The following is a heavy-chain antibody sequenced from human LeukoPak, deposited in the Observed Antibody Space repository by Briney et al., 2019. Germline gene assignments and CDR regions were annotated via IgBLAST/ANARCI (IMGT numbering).Heavy chain of an antibody. D-gene: IGHD6-19*01. J-gene: IGHJ4*02. V-gene: IGHV4-59*08. CDR2: IYYTGGT. CDR1: GGSISSDY. CDR3: AKYGNSGWVIDN. Sequence: SETLSLTCTASGGSISSDYWTWIRQPPGKGLEYIGYIYYTGGTNYNPSLKSRVTISVDTSKNQCSLKLSSATAADTAVYFCAKYGNSGWVIDNWGQGTLVTVSS.